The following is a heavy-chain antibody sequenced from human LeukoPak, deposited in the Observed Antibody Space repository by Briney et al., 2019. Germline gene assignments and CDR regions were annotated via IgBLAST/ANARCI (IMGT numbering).Heavy chain of an antibody. CDR1: GFSFSSYT. J-gene: IGHJ6*03. D-gene: IGHD3-3*01. CDR3: ASGDDFWSGGYYYYMDV. Sequence: KPGGSLRLSCAASGFSFSSYTMNWVRQAPGKGLEWVSSISSSSSYIYYADSVKGRFTISRDNAKNSLYLQMNSLRAEDTAVYYCASGDDFWSGGYYYYMDVWGKGTTVTVSS. V-gene: IGHV3-21*01. CDR2: ISSSSSYI.